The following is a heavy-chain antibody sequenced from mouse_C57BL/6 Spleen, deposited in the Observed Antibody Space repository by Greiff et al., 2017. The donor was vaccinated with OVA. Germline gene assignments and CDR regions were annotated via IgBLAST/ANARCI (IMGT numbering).Heavy chain of an antibody. CDR3: ARSRDYYDAMDY. J-gene: IGHJ4*01. D-gene: IGHD2-1*01. CDR2: IDPSDSYT. V-gene: IGHV1-69*01. Sequence: QVQLQQPGAELVMPGASVKLSCKASGYTFTSYWMHWVKQRSGQGLEWIGEIDPSDSYTNYNQKFKGKSTLTVDKSSSTAYMQLSSLTSEDSAVYYCARSRDYYDAMDYWGQGTSVTVSS. CDR1: GYTFTSYW.